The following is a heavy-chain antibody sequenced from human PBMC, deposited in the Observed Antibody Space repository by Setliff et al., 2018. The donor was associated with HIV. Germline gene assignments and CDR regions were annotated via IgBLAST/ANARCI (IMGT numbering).Heavy chain of an antibody. J-gene: IGHJ4*02. CDR3: ARVADYDLTSYYFFDY. CDR1: GDSITSNSHY. CDR2: VFHTGIT. V-gene: IGHV4-31*03. Sequence: PSETLSLTCTVSGDSITSNSHYWGWIRQHPGKGLEWIGYVFHTGITYQSPSLESRLSMSVDTSQNRFSLRLTSVTAADTAVYYCARVADYDLTSYYFFDYWGRGTLVTVSS. D-gene: IGHD3-9*01.